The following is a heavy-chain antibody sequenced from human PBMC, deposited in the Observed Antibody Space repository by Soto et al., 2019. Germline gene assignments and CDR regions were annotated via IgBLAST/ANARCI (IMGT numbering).Heavy chain of an antibody. J-gene: IGHJ3*02. Sequence: ASVKVSCKASGYTFTSYGISWVRQAPGQGLEWMGWISAYNGNTNYAQKLQGRATMTTDTSTSTAYMELRSLRSDDTAVYYCARGDCSGGSCYSSAFDIWGQGTMVTVSS. V-gene: IGHV1-18*01. CDR1: GYTFTSYG. CDR3: ARGDCSGGSCYSSAFDI. D-gene: IGHD2-15*01. CDR2: ISAYNGNT.